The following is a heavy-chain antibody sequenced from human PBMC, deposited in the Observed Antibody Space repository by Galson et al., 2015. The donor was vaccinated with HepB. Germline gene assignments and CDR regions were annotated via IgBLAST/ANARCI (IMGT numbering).Heavy chain of an antibody. CDR3: ARGLDFDFWSGCFDY. V-gene: IGHV3-53*01. J-gene: IGHJ4*02. CDR1: GFTVSSNY. Sequence: SLRLSCAASGFTVSSNYMTWVRQAPGKGLEWVSVIYSSGSTYYADSVKGRFTISRDNSKNTLYLQMNSLRTEDTAVYYCARGLDFDFWSGCFDYWGQGTLVTVSS. D-gene: IGHD3-3*01. CDR2: IYSSGST.